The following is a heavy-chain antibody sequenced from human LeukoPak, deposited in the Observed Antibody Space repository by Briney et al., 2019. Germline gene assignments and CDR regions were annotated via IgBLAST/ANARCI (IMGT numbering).Heavy chain of an antibody. V-gene: IGHV3-74*01. CDR1: GFTFNNYW. CDR3: ARGDDSGYYDYFDY. CDR2: INGDGNSI. D-gene: IGHD3-22*01. Sequence: GGSLRLSCAASGFTFNNYWMHWVRQAPGKGLVWVSHINGDGNSISYADSVKGRFTISRDNAKNTLYLQMNSLRAEDTAVYYCARGDDSGYYDYFDYWGQGALVTVSS. J-gene: IGHJ4*02.